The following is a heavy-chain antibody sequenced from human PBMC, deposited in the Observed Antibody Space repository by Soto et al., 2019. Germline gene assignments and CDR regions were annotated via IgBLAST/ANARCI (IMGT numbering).Heavy chain of an antibody. CDR3: AKDYQFDS. Sequence: PPETLCVTCTVSGGSISSGSYYLSLIRQHPGKCLEWIWYIYYSGSTYYNPSLKSRVTMSVDTSKNQFSLNLRSVTAADTVLYYCAKDYQFDSWGLGNLV. J-gene: IGHJ1*01. CDR1: GGSISSGSYY. V-gene: IGHV4-31*03. CDR2: IYYSGST. D-gene: IGHD2-2*01.